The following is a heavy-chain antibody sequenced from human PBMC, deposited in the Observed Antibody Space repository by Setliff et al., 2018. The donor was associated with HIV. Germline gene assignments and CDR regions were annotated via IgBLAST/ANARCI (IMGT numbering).Heavy chain of an antibody. J-gene: IGHJ4*02. V-gene: IGHV1-3*01. CDR2: INAGNGNT. CDR1: GYTSTSYA. D-gene: IGHD5-12*01. CDR3: ARVGDGYNSFDY. Sequence: ASVKVSCKASGYTSTSYAMHWVRQAPGQRLEWMGWINAGNGNTKYSQKFQGRVTITRDTSASTAYMELSSLRPEDTAVYYCARVGDGYNSFDYWGQGTLVTVSS.